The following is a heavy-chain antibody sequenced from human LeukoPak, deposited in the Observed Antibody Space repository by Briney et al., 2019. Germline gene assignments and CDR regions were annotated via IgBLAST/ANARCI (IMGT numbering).Heavy chain of an antibody. CDR2: ISWNSGSI. Sequence: PGGSLRLSCAASGFTFDDYAMHWVRQAPGKGLEWVSGISWNSGSIGYADSVKGRFTISRDNAKNSLYLQMNSLRAEDTALYYCAKVFSSSWGALDYWGQGTLVTVSS. V-gene: IGHV3-9*01. CDR3: AKVFSSSWGALDY. D-gene: IGHD6-13*01. J-gene: IGHJ4*02. CDR1: GFTFDDYA.